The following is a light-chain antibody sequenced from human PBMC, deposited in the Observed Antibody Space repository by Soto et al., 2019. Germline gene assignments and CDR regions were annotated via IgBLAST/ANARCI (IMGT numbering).Light chain of an antibody. J-gene: IGKJ4*01. V-gene: IGKV3-15*01. Sequence: EGVMTQTPSTLSLSPGARATLSCRASQSVSNKLAWYQQKPGQAPRLLIYGASTRATGIPARFSGSGSGTEFTLTISSLQPEDVAAYYCQKYNSAPLTFGGGTKVDIK. CDR2: GAS. CDR3: QKYNSAPLT. CDR1: QSVSNK.